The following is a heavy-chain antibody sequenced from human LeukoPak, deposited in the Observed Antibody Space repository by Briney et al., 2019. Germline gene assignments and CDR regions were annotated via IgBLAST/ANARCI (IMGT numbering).Heavy chain of an antibody. J-gene: IGHJ5*01. CDR3: AKGGGSGSYRNWFDS. D-gene: IGHD3-10*01. V-gene: IGHV3-23*01. Sequence: GGSLGLSCAASGFTFSSYAMSWVRQAPGKGLEWVSAISGSGGSTYYADSVKGRFTISRDNSKNTLYLQMNSLRAEDTAVYSCAKGGGSGSYRNWFDSWGQGTLVTLSS. CDR2: ISGSGGST. CDR1: GFTFSSYA.